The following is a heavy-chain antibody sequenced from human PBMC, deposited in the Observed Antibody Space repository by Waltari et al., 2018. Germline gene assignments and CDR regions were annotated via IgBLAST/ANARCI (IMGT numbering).Heavy chain of an antibody. CDR1: GGSFSGFY. CDR2: INHMGST. CDR3: ARGSRAVVLI. D-gene: IGHD3-22*01. Sequence: QVQLQQWGAGLLKPSETLSLHSAVYGGSFSGFYWIWIRQPPGKGLAWIGEINHMGSTNYNPSLKSRVTISVDTSKHQFSLKLSSVTAADTAVYYCARGSRAVVLIWGQGTLVTVSS. J-gene: IGHJ4*01. V-gene: IGHV4-34*01.